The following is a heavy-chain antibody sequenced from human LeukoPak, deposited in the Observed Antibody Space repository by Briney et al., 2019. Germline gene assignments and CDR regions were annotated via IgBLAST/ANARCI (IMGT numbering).Heavy chain of an antibody. Sequence: SGGSLRLSCAASGFIFNNYGMHWVRQAPGKGLEWVAVIWYDGRNKYYPDSVKGRFIISRDDSTNMVYLQMNSLRAEDTAVYYCARGPGAARDYWGQGTLVTVSS. V-gene: IGHV3-33*01. CDR2: IWYDGRNK. CDR1: GFIFNNYG. D-gene: IGHD6-6*01. J-gene: IGHJ4*02. CDR3: ARGPGAARDY.